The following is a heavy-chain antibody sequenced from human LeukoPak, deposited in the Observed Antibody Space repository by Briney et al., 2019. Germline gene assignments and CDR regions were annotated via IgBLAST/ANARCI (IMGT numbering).Heavy chain of an antibody. V-gene: IGHV4-61*01. D-gene: IGHD3-22*01. J-gene: IGHJ3*02. CDR1: GDSISSSSYY. CDR3: ARGLYYYDSSGYYYEAFDI. CDR2: IYYSGST. Sequence: SETLSLTCTVSGDSISSSSYYWSWIRQPPGKGLEWIGYIYYSGSTNYNPSLKSRVTISVDTSKNQFSLKLSSVTAADTAVYYCARGLYYYDSSGYYYEAFDIWGQGTMVTVSS.